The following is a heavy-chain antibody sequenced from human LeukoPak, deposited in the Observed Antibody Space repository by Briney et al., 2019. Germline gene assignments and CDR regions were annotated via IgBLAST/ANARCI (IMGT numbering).Heavy chain of an antibody. CDR2: MWNDGITG. V-gene: IGHV3-33*08. CDR1: GFTFSNHF. CDR3: ARDGSGWSSDY. D-gene: IGHD6-19*01. Sequence: PGGSLRLSCSTSGFTFSNHFMHWVRQAPGKGLEWVAIMWNDGITGKYADSVRGRFSVSRDNSKNTVYLEMDSLRADDTSVYYCARDGSGWSSDYWGQGTLVTVSS. J-gene: IGHJ4*02.